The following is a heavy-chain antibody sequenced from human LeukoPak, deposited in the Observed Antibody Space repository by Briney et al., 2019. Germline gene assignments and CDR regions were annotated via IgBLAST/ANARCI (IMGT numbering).Heavy chain of an antibody. J-gene: IGHJ1*01. CDR2: ISGSGGST. D-gene: IGHD2-2*01. V-gene: IGHV3-23*01. Sequence: GGSLRLSCAASGFTFSSYAMSWVRQAPGKGLEWVSAISGSGGSTYYADSVKGRFTISRDNSKNTLYLQMNSLRAEDTAVYYCANPYCSSTSCYSAEYFQHWGQSTLVTVSS. CDR3: ANPYCSSTSCYSAEYFQH. CDR1: GFTFSSYA.